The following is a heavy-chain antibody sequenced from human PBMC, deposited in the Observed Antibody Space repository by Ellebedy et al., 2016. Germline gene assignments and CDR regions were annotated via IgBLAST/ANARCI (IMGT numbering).Heavy chain of an antibody. Sequence: SETLSLTXTVSGGSITNGGAYWSWIRQAPGGGLEWIGYVYHSASTKYNPSLKSRLTMSVDTSKNQFSLKLRSVTAADTAVYYGARGLYFDSSGYHYWFDPWGQGALVTVTS. V-gene: IGHV4-61*08. D-gene: IGHD3-22*01. CDR2: VYHSAST. J-gene: IGHJ5*02. CDR3: ARGLYFDSSGYHYWFDP. CDR1: GGSITNGGAY.